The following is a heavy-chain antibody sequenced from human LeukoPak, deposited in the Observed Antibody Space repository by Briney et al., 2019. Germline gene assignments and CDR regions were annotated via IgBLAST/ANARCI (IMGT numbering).Heavy chain of an antibody. CDR2: ISGSGGST. D-gene: IGHD2-8*01. J-gene: IGHJ4*02. V-gene: IGHV3-23*01. Sequence: HPGGSLRLSCAASGFTFSSYAMSWVRQAPGKGLEWVSAISGSGGSTYYADSVKGRFTISRDNSKSTLYLQMNSLRDDDSAAYFCARVYLERLTAGYFDHWGQGTQVTVSS. CDR1: GFTFSSYA. CDR3: ARVYLERLTAGYFDH.